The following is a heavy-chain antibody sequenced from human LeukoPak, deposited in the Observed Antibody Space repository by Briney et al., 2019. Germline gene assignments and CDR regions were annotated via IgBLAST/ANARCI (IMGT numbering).Heavy chain of an antibody. J-gene: IGHJ3*02. CDR2: IIGDTEI. CDR3: ARARTAAAGTGAFDI. Sequence: GGSLRLSCTASGFTFTSYTMNWVRQAPGRGLEWVSSIIGDTEIYYADSVKGQFTISKDNAENSLYLRMNSLRVEDTAVYYCARARTAAAGTGAFDIWGHGTVVTVSS. D-gene: IGHD6-13*01. V-gene: IGHV3-69-1*02. CDR1: GFTFTSYT.